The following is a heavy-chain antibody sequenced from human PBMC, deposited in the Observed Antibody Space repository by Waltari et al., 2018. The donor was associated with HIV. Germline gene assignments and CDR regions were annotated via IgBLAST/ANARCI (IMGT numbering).Heavy chain of an antibody. Sequence: EVQLLESGGGLVQPGGSLRLSCAASGFTFSSYAMSWVRQASGKGLEWGSGISGSGGSTDYADSVKGRFTISRDNSKNTLYLQMNSLRAEDTAVYYCAKVRDDYGDYAYDYWGQGTLVTVSS. CDR2: ISGSGGST. D-gene: IGHD4-17*01. J-gene: IGHJ4*02. CDR3: AKVRDDYGDYAYDY. V-gene: IGHV3-23*01. CDR1: GFTFSSYA.